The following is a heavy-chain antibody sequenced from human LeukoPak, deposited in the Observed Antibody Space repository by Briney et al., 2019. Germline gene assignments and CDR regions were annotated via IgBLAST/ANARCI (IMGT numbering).Heavy chain of an antibody. CDR2: INPNSGGT. CDR3: ARAETGYSSSWTQPEGY. CDR1: GYTFTGYY. D-gene: IGHD6-13*01. V-gene: IGHV1-2*02. J-gene: IGHJ4*02. Sequence: ASVKVSCKASGYTFTGYYMHWVRQAPGQGLEWMGWINPNSGGTNYAQKFQGRVTMTRDTSISTAYMEPSRLRSDDTAVYYCARAETGYSSSWTQPEGYWGQGTLVTVSS.